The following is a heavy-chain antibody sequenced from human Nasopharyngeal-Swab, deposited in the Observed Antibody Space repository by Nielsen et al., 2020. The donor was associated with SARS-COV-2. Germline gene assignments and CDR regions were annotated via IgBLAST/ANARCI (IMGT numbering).Heavy chain of an antibody. V-gene: IGHV2-5*02. J-gene: IGHJ1*01. CDR3: EHSKCAVCFYRGNEYFQH. Sequence: WIRQPPGKALEWLALIYWDDDKRYSPSLKSRLTITKDTSKNQVFLTMTNMNPVDTAEYFCEHSKCAVCFYRGNEYFQHWGQGTLVTVSS. D-gene: IGHD2-8*02. CDR2: IYWDDDK.